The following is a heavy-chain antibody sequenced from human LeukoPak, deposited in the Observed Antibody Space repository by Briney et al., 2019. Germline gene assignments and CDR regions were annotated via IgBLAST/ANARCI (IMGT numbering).Heavy chain of an antibody. J-gene: IGHJ4*02. Sequence: GGSLRLSCAASGFTFSSYAMSWVRQAPGKGLEWVSAISGSGGSTYYADSVKGRFTISRDNSKNTLYLQMNSLRAEDTAVYYCAKAPTGFLEWFLFDYWGQGTLVTVSS. CDR2: ISGSGGST. V-gene: IGHV3-23*01. D-gene: IGHD3-3*01. CDR3: AKAPTGFLEWFLFDY. CDR1: GFTFSSYA.